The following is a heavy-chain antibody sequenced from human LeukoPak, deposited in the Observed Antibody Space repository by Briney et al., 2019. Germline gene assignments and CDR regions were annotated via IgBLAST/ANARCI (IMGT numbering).Heavy chain of an antibody. CDR2: ISDHGYT. V-gene: IGHV3-23*01. J-gene: IGHJ1*01. D-gene: IGHD3-22*01. Sequence: GGSLRLSCAASGFSFSDYAMNWVRQAPGKGLEWVSDISDHGYTHYADSVKGRFTISRDNSKNTLYLQMDSLGADDTAVYYCAKDSSDYYYNYWGQGTLVTVSS. CDR1: GFSFSDYA. CDR3: AKDSSDYYYNY.